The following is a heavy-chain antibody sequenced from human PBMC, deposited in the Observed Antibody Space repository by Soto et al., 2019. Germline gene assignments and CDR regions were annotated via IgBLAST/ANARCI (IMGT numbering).Heavy chain of an antibody. CDR2: IWYDGSNK. D-gene: IGHD6-19*01. Sequence: GGSLRLSCAASGFTFSSYGMHWVRQAPGKGLEWVAVIWYDGSNKYYADSVKGRFTISRDNSKNTLYLQMNSLRAEDTAVYYCARPPPDEQWLVLQSNAFDIWGQGTMVTVSS. CDR1: GFTFSSYG. CDR3: ARPPPDEQWLVLQSNAFDI. J-gene: IGHJ3*02. V-gene: IGHV3-33*01.